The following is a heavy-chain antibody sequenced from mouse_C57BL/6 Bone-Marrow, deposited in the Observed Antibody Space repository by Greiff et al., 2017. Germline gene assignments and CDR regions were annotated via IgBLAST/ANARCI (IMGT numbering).Heavy chain of an antibody. CDR1: GYTFTSYW. V-gene: IGHV1-50*01. J-gene: IGHJ2*01. CDR3: ARGIYDGLFYFDY. D-gene: IGHD2-3*01. CDR2: IDPSDSYT. Sequence: VQLQQPGAELVKPGASVKLSCKASGYTFTSYWMQWVKQRPGQGLEWIGEIDPSDSYTNYNQKFKGKATLTVDTSSSTAYMQLSSLTSEDSAVYYCARGIYDGLFYFDYWGQGTTLTVSS.